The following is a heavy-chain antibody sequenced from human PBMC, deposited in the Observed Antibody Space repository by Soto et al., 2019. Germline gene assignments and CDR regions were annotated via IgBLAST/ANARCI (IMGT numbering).Heavy chain of an antibody. V-gene: IGHV3-23*01. J-gene: IGHJ4*02. CDR2: ISESGGST. CDR1: GFSFSDYA. Sequence: GGSLRLSCAASGFSFSDYAISWGRQAPGKGLEWVSVISESGGSTHYADSVRGRFTVSRDNSKNSLSLRMNSLRDEDTAVYFCAKRSPYSSGWYSPIFDYWGQGALVTVSS. D-gene: IGHD6-13*01. CDR3: AKRSPYSSGWYSPIFDY.